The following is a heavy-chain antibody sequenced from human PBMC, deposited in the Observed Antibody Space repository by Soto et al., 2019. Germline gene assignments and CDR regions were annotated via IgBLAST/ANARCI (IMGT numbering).Heavy chain of an antibody. Sequence: QVQLQESGPGLVKPSGTLSLTCAVSGGSISSSNWWSWVRQPPGKGLEWIGEIYHSGSTNYNPSLKSRVTISVDKSKNQFSLKLSSVTAADTAVYYCARARRDIVVVVAAARYFDYWGQGTLVTVSS. CDR3: ARARRDIVVVVAAARYFDY. CDR2: IYHSGST. J-gene: IGHJ4*02. D-gene: IGHD2-15*01. CDR1: GGSISSSNW. V-gene: IGHV4-4*02.